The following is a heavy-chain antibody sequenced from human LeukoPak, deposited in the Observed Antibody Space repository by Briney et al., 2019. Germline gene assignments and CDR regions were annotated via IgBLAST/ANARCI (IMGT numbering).Heavy chain of an antibody. V-gene: IGHV3-49*03. D-gene: IGHD1-26*01. Sequence: PGRSLRLSCTASGFTFGDYAMSWFRQAPGKGLEWVGFIRSKAYGGTTEYAASVKGRFTISRDDSKSIAYLQMNSLKTEDTAVYYCTRLYSESTSWALDYWGQGTLVTVSS. CDR1: GFTFGDYA. CDR2: IRSKAYGGTT. CDR3: TRLYSESTSWALDY. J-gene: IGHJ4*02.